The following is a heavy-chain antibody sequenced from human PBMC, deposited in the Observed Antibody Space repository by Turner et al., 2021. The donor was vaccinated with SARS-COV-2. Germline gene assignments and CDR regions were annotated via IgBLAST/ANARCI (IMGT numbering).Heavy chain of an antibody. Sequence: EVQLVESGGGLFKPGGSLRLSCAASGFTFSRYTMYWVRQAPGKGLEWVSSISSSSSYIYYADSVKGRFTISRDNAKNSLYLQMNSLRAEDTAVYYCARGTYYYDSSVYSGTNWFDPWGQGTLVTVSS. V-gene: IGHV3-21*01. CDR3: ARGTYYYDSSVYSGTNWFDP. J-gene: IGHJ5*02. CDR2: ISSSSSYI. D-gene: IGHD3-22*01. CDR1: GFTFSRYT.